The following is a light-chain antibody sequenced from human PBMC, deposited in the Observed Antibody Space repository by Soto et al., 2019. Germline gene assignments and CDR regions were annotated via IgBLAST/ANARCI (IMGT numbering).Light chain of an antibody. CDR2: GNS. J-gene: IGLJ3*02. CDR1: SSNIGAGYD. CDR3: QSYDSSLSGSV. V-gene: IGLV1-40*01. Sequence: QAVVTQPPSVSGAPGQRVTISCPGSSSNIGAGYDVHWYQQLPGTAPKLPIYGNSNRPSGVPDRFSGSKSGTSASLAITGLQAEDEADYYCQSYDSSLSGSVFGGGTKLTVL.